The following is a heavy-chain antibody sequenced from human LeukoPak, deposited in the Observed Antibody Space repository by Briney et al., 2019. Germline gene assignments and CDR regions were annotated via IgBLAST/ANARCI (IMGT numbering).Heavy chain of an antibody. CDR2: ISGGDDNT. CDR3: AKPVDGASVQRYFQH. J-gene: IGHJ1*01. D-gene: IGHD1-1*01. Sequence: GGSLRLSCAASGFTFSSYAMTWVRQAPGKGLEWVSAISGGDDNTYYADSVRGRFTISRDNSKNTLFLQMNSLRAEDTAIYYCAKPVDGASVQRYFQHWGQGTLVTVSS. CDR1: GFTFSSYA. V-gene: IGHV3-23*01.